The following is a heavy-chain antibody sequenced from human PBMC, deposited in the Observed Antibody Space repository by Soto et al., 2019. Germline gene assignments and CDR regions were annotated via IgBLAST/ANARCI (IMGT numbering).Heavy chain of an antibody. Sequence: SQTLSLTCAISGDSVSSNRAAWNWIRQSPSRGLEWLGRTYYRSKWYNDYALFVKSRISINPDTSKNQFSLHLNSVTPDDTAVYYCARDPPDFHSAFDFWGQGTPVTV. CDR3: ARDPPDFHSAFDF. CDR1: GDSVSSNRAA. J-gene: IGHJ4*02. D-gene: IGHD4-4*01. CDR2: TYYRSKWYN. V-gene: IGHV6-1*01.